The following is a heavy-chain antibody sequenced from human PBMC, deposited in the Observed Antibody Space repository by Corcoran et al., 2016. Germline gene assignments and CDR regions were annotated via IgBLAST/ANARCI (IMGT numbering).Heavy chain of an antibody. Sequence: VQLVESGGGVVQPGRSLRLSCAASGFTFSSYGMHWVRQAPGKGLEWVAVISYDGSNKYYVDSGKDRFTISRDNSKNTLYLQMNSLRAEDTAVYYGARENWDTGAFDYWGQGTLVTVSS. V-gene: IGHV3-30*03. D-gene: IGHD7-27*01. J-gene: IGHJ4*02. CDR1: GFTFSSYG. CDR3: ARENWDTGAFDY. CDR2: ISYDGSNK.